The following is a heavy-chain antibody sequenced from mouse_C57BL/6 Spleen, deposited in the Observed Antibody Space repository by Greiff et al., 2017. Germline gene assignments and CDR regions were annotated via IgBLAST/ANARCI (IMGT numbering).Heavy chain of an antibody. Sequence: EVQGVESGGGLVQPGGSLSLSCAASGFTFTDYYMSWVRQPPGQALEWLGFIRNKANGYTTEYSASVKGRFTISRDNSQSILYLQMNALRAEDSATYYCARYEYAMDYWGQGTSVTVSS. D-gene: IGHD5-2*01. J-gene: IGHJ4*01. CDR1: GFTFTDYY. V-gene: IGHV7-3*01. CDR2: IRNKANGYTT. CDR3: ARYEYAMDY.